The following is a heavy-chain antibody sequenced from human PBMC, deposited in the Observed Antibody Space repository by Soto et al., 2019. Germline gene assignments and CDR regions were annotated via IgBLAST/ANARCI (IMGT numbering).Heavy chain of an antibody. J-gene: IGHJ6*02. CDR2: IYYIGST. CDR3: ARDANWYGDYYGMDV. CDR1: SGAMSSYY. V-gene: IGHV4-59*01. D-gene: IGHD1-1*01. Sequence: ETLSLTCSVSSGAMSSYYWTWIRQPPGKGLEWIGYIYYIGSTKYNPSLKSRVTISVDTSKNQFSLRLSSVTAADTAVYYCARDANWYGDYYGMDVWGQGTTVTVSS.